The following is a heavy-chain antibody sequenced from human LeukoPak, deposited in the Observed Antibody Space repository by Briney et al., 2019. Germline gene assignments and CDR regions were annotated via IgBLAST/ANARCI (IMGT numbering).Heavy chain of an antibody. D-gene: IGHD1-26*01. J-gene: IGHJ4*02. CDR2: ISSSSSYI. V-gene: IGHV3-21*01. CDR1: GFTFSSYS. CDR3: ARGGATRGRFEN. Sequence: GGSLRLSCAASGFTFSSYSMNWVRQAPGKGLEWVSSISSSSSYIYYADSVKGRFTISRDNPKNSLYLQMNSLRAEDTAVYYCARGGATRGRFENWGQGTLVTVSS.